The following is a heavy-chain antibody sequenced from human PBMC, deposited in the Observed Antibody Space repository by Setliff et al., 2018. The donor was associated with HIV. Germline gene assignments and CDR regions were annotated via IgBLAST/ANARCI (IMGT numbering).Heavy chain of an antibody. Sequence: ASVKVSCKASRSTFNSHTINWVRQAPGQGLDWMGRIIPILGVANYAQKFQGRVTITTDESTTTAYMELSSLRSDDTAVYYCARDHCSSSGCYEYSYYGMDVWGQGTTVTVSS. CDR1: RSTFNSHT. CDR3: ARDHCSSSGCYEYSYYGMDV. D-gene: IGHD2-2*01. J-gene: IGHJ6*02. CDR2: IIPILGVA. V-gene: IGHV1-69*16.